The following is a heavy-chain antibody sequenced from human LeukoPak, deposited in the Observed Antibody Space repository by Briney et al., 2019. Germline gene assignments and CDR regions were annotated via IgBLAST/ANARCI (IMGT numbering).Heavy chain of an antibody. Sequence: SQTLSLTCAISGDSVSSNSAAWNWIRQSPSRGLEWLGRTYYRSKWYNDYAVSVKSRITINPDTSKNQFSLQLNSVTPEDTALYYCARGYTYYDFWSGCRPDAFDIWGQGTMVTVSS. CDR3: ARGYTYYDFWSGCRPDAFDI. CDR1: GDSVSSNSAA. CDR2: TYYRSKWYN. V-gene: IGHV6-1*01. J-gene: IGHJ3*02. D-gene: IGHD3-3*01.